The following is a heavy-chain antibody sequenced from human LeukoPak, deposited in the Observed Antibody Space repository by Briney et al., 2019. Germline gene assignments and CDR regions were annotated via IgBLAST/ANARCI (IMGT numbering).Heavy chain of an antibody. V-gene: IGHV3-23*01. Sequence: GGSLRLSCAASGFTFSSYSMSWVRQAPGKGLEWVSVISGSGGSTDYADSVKGRFTISRDNSKNTLYLQMNSLRAEDTAVYYCAKDGHPYGSGTYLGGYWGQGTLVTVSS. CDR1: GFTFSSYS. J-gene: IGHJ4*02. CDR2: ISGSGGST. D-gene: IGHD3-10*01. CDR3: AKDGHPYGSGTYLGGY.